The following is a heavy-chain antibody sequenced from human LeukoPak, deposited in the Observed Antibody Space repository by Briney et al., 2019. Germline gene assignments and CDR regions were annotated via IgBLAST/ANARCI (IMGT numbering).Heavy chain of an antibody. V-gene: IGHV1-2*02. CDR3: ARDLPQWLAPGDY. Sequence: ASVKVSCEASGYTFTGYYMHWVRQAPGQGLEWMGWINPNSGGTNYAQKFQGRVTMTRDTSISTAYMELSRLRSDDTAVYYCARDLPQWLAPGDYWGQGTLVTVSS. J-gene: IGHJ4*02. D-gene: IGHD6-19*01. CDR2: INPNSGGT. CDR1: GYTFTGYY.